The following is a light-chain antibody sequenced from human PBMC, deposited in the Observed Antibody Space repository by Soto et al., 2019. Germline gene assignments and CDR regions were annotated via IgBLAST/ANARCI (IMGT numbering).Light chain of an antibody. CDR3: AAWDDSLKAI. CDR1: SGHSSYA. Sequence: QPVLTQSPSASASLGASVKLTCTLSSGHSSYAIAWHQQQPEKGPRYLMKVNSDGSHSKGGGIPDRFSGSSSGAERNLTISSLQSEDEADYYCAAWDDSLKAIFGGGTQLTVL. J-gene: IGLJ7*01. CDR2: VNSDGSH. V-gene: IGLV4-69*01.